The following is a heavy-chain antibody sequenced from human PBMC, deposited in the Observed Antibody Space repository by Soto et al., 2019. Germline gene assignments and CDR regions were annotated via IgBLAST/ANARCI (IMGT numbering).Heavy chain of an antibody. Sequence: QVQLVESGGGVVQPGRSLRLSCAASGFTFRNYGMHWVRQAPGKGLEWLAVIWYDGSKKYYADSVKGRFTISRDNSKNTLYLEMNSLRDEDTAVCYCARDVRSRRYDLWGQGTLVIVSS. J-gene: IGHJ5*02. V-gene: IGHV3-33*01. CDR3: ARDVRSRRYDL. D-gene: IGHD1-20*01. CDR2: IWYDGSKK. CDR1: GFTFRNYG.